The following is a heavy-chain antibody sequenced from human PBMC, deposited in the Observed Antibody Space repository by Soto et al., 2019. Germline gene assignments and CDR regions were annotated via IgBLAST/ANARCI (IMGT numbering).Heavy chain of an antibody. V-gene: IGHV1-18*01. J-gene: IGHJ5*02. CDR3: ARTANYFDSSGAGHWFDP. D-gene: IGHD3-22*01. CDR1: GYTFTSYG. Sequence: QVQLVQSGAEVKKPGASVKVSCKASGYTFTSYGISWVRQAPGQGLEWMGWISAYNGNTNYAQKLQGRVTMTTDTSTSTAYMELRSLRSDDPAVYYCARTANYFDSSGAGHWFDPWGQGTLVTVSS. CDR2: ISAYNGNT.